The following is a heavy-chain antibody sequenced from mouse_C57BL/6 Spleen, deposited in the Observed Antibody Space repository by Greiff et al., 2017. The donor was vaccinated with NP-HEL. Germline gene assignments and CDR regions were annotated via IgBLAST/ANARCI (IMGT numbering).Heavy chain of an antibody. CDR3: ASLGDYGYFDY. Sequence: VKLMESGAELVKPGASVKISCKASGYAFSSYWMNWVKQRPGKGLEWIGQIYPGDGDTNYNGKFKGKATLTADKSSSTAYMQLSSLTSEDSAVYFCASLGDYGYFDYWGQGTTLTVSS. J-gene: IGHJ2*01. V-gene: IGHV1-80*01. CDR2: IYPGDGDT. D-gene: IGHD1-1*02. CDR1: GYAFSSYW.